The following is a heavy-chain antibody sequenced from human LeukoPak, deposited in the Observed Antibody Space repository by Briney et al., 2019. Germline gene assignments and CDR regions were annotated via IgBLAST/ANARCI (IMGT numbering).Heavy chain of an antibody. Sequence: GGSLRLSCAASGVTVSSNYMSWVRQAPGKGLEWVSVIYSGGSTYYADSVKGRFTISRDNSKNTLYVQMNGLRTEDTAVYYCARAQLGFDPWGQGTLVTVSS. CDR2: IYSGGST. CDR3: ARAQLGFDP. CDR1: GVTVSSNY. J-gene: IGHJ5*02. V-gene: IGHV3-53*05. D-gene: IGHD1-1*01.